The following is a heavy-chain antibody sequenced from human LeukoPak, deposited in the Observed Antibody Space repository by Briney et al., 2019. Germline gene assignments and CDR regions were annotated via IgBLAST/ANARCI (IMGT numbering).Heavy chain of an antibody. V-gene: IGHV3-7*01. J-gene: IGHJ4*02. CDR2: INEDGSTT. CDR3: ARDATRGGDFDS. D-gene: IGHD2-15*01. Sequence: GGTLRLSCAASGFTFRSYWMGWVRQTPGRGLEGLANINEDGSTTYYMDSVRGRFTISRNKADNSLYLQMNSLRAEDTAVYYCARDATRGGDFDSGGQGTLVTVSS. CDR1: GFTFRSYW.